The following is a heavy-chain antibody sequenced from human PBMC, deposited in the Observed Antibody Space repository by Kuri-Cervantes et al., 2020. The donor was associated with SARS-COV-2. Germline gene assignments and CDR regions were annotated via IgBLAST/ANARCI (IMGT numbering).Heavy chain of an antibody. V-gene: IGHV3-21*01. Sequence: GESLKISCAASGFTFSSYSMNWVRQAPGKGLEWVSSISSSSSYIYYADSVKGRFTISRDNAKNSLYLQMNSLRAEDTAVYYCASQGRGYGSSGNSCFFDYWGQGTLVTVSS. CDR1: GFTFSSYS. CDR2: ISSSSSYI. CDR3: ASQGRGYGSSGNSCFFDY. J-gene: IGHJ4*02. D-gene: IGHD6-13*01.